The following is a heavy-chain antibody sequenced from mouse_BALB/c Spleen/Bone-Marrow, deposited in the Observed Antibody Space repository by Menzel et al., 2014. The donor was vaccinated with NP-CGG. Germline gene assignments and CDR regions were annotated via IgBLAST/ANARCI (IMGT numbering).Heavy chain of an antibody. CDR3: ATLFLRPAVDY. Sequence: VKVEESGPGLVAPSQSLSITCTVSGFSLTTYVLHWVRQPPGKGLEWLVMVWSDGSTTYNSALKSRLSISKDNSKSXVFLKMSRLQNDDTAVYCCATLFLRPAVDYWGQGTPVTVSS. CDR2: VWSDGST. J-gene: IGHJ4*01. D-gene: IGHD1-1*01. CDR1: GFSLTTYV. V-gene: IGHV2-6*02.